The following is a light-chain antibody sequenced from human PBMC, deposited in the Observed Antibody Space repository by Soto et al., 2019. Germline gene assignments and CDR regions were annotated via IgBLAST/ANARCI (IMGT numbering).Light chain of an antibody. J-gene: IGKJ2*01. Sequence: DIQMTQSPSTLSASVGDRVTITCRASQSISSWLAWYQQKPGKAPKLLIYKASSLESGVPSRFSGSGSGTEFTLNISSLLPDDFATYYCQQYSSYLYTFGQGTKLEIK. CDR2: KAS. CDR1: QSISSW. V-gene: IGKV1-5*03. CDR3: QQYSSYLYT.